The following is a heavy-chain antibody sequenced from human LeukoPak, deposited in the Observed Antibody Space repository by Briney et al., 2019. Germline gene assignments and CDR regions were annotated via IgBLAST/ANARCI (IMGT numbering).Heavy chain of an antibody. CDR3: ARVVGDILTGYYTFPDY. J-gene: IGHJ4*02. CDR1: GYTFTSYY. D-gene: IGHD3-9*01. Sequence: ASVKVSCKASGYTFTSYYMHWVRQAPGQGLEWMGIINPSGGSTSYAQKFQGRVTMTRDMSTSTVYMELRSLRSDDTAVYYCARVVGDILTGYYTFPDYWGQGTLVTVSS. V-gene: IGHV1-46*01. CDR2: INPSGGST.